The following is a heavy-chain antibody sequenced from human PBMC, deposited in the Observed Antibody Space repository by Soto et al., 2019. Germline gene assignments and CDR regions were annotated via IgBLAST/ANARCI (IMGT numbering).Heavy chain of an antibody. CDR2: ISSSSSYI. V-gene: IGHV3-21*01. J-gene: IGHJ6*02. CDR3: ARALGYCSSTSCFTGYGMDV. D-gene: IGHD2-2*02. CDR1: GFTFSSYS. Sequence: GGSLRLSCAASGFTFSSYSMNWVRQAPGKGLEWVSSISSSSSYIYYADSVKGRFTISRDNAKNSLYLQMNSLRAEDTAVYYCARALGYCSSTSCFTGYGMDVWGQGTTVTVSS.